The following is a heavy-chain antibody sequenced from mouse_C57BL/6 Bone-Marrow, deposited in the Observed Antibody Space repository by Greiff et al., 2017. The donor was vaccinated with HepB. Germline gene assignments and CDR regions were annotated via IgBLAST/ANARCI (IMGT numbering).Heavy chain of an antibody. CDR1: GYTFTGYW. D-gene: IGHD1-1*01. Sequence: QVQLPQSGAELMKPGASVKLSCKATGYTFTGYWIEWVKQRPGHGLEWIGEILPGRGSTHYNEKFKGKATFTADTSSNTAYMQLSSLTTEDSAIYYCARWNYGSLSYFDYWGQGTTLTVAA. V-gene: IGHV1-9*01. CDR2: ILPGRGST. CDR3: ARWNYGSLSYFDY. J-gene: IGHJ2*01.